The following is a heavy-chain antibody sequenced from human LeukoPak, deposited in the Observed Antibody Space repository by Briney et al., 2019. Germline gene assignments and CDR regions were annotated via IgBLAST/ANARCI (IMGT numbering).Heavy chain of an antibody. CDR1: GYTFTGYY. Sequence: ASVKVSCKASGYTFTGYYVHWVRQAPGQGLEWMGWINPNSGGTNYAQKFQGRVTMTRDTSISTAYMELSRLRSDDTAVYYCAREQSSSWYLVQGYDGMDVWGQGTTVTVSS. J-gene: IGHJ6*02. V-gene: IGHV1-2*02. CDR2: INPNSGGT. CDR3: AREQSSSWYLVQGYDGMDV. D-gene: IGHD6-13*01.